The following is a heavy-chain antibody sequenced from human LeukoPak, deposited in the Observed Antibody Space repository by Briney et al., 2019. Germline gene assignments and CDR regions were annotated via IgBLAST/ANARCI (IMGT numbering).Heavy chain of an antibody. Sequence: GASVKVSCKASGYTFTGYYMHWVRQAPGQGLEWMGGFDPEDGETIYAQKFQGRVTITADESTSTAYMELSSLRSEDTAVYYCASYDSSGPDYWGQGTLVTVSS. D-gene: IGHD3-22*01. J-gene: IGHJ4*02. CDR1: GYTFTGYY. CDR2: FDPEDGET. V-gene: IGHV1-24*01. CDR3: ASYDSSGPDY.